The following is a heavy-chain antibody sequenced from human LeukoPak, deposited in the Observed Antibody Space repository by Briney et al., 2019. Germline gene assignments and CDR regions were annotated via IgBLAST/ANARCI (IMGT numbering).Heavy chain of an antibody. CDR1: GGSFSGYY. CDR2: INHSGST. J-gene: IGHJ4*02. V-gene: IGHV4-34*01. D-gene: IGHD3-10*01. Sequence: PSETLSLTCAVYGGSFSGYYWSWIRQPPGKGLEWIGEINHSGSTNYNPSLKSRVTISVDTSKNQFSLKLSSVTAADTAVYYCARCTRITMVRGVIITGIYYFDYWGQGTLVTVSP. CDR3: ARCTRITMVRGVIITGIYYFDY.